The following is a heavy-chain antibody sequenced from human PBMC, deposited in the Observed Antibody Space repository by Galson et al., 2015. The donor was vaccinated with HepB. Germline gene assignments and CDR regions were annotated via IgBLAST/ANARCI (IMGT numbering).Heavy chain of an antibody. CDR1: GFTFPGYA. CDR2: ISASGYTT. J-gene: IGHJ6*02. D-gene: IGHD6-6*01. CDR3: AKGFAPRPRATSRPSSYYDLHV. V-gene: IGHV3-23*01. Sequence: SLRLSCAASGFTFPGYAMTWVRQSPGQGLQWVASISASGYTTYYADSVRGHFAISRDNSDNTVSLQMNSLRAADTAVYYCAKGFAPRPRATSRPSSYYDLHVWGQGTTVTVSS.